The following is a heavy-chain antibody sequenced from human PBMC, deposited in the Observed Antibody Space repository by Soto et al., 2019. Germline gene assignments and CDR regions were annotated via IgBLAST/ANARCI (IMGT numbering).Heavy chain of an antibody. Sequence: SETLSLTCTVSGGSISSGGYYWSWIRQHPGKGLEWIGYIYYSGSTYYNPSLKSRVTISVDTSKNQFSLKLSSVTAADTAVYYCAREGIVVPAANQGGAYYYYYYMDVWGKGTTVTVSS. CDR1: GGSISSGGYY. CDR3: AREGIVVPAANQGGAYYYYYYMDV. D-gene: IGHD2-2*01. J-gene: IGHJ6*03. CDR2: IYYSGST. V-gene: IGHV4-31*03.